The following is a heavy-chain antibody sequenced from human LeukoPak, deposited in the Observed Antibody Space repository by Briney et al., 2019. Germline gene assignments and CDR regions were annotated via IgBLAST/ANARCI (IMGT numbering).Heavy chain of an antibody. CDR3: ARAMAIFEPTADY. CDR2: IYSGGST. Sequence: GGSLRLSCAASGFTVSSNYMSWVRQAPGKGLEWVSVIYSGGSTYYADSVKGRFTISRDNSKNTLYLQMNSLRAEDTAVYYCARAMAIFEPTADYWGQGTLVTVSS. J-gene: IGHJ4*02. V-gene: IGHV3-53*05. CDR1: GFTVSSNY. D-gene: IGHD3-3*01.